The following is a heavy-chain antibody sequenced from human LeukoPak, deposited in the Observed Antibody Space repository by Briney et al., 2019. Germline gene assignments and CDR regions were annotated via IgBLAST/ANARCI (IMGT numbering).Heavy chain of an antibody. D-gene: IGHD3-10*01. Sequence: PSETLSLTCAVYGGSFSGYYWSWIRQPPGKGLEWIGEINHSGSTNYNPSLKSEVTISVDTSKNQFSLKLSSVTAADTAVYYCARWFRYYYYYGMDVWGQGTTVTVSS. CDR3: ARWFRYYYYYGMDV. CDR2: INHSGST. J-gene: IGHJ6*02. V-gene: IGHV4-34*01. CDR1: GGSFSGYY.